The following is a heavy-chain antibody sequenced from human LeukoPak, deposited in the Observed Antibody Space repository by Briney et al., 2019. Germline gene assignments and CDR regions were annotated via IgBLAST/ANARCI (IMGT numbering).Heavy chain of an antibody. J-gene: IGHJ4*02. V-gene: IGHV3-30*18. CDR2: ISYDGSNK. D-gene: IGHD6-19*01. CDR3: AKETKYTSGWLTIDY. CDR1: GFTFSSYG. Sequence: GGSLRLSCAASGFTFSSYGMHWVRQAPGKGLEWVAVISYDGSNKGYADSVKGRFTISRDNSKNTLYLQMNSLRAEDTAVYYCAKETKYTSGWLTIDYWGQGTLVTVSS.